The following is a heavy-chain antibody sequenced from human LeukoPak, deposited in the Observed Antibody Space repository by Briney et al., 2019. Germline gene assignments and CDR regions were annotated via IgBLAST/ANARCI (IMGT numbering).Heavy chain of an antibody. CDR3: ASAHGYSSSWYVV. Sequence: SETLSLTCTVSGGSISSSSYYWGWIRQPPGKGLEWIGSIYYSGSTNYNPSLKSRVTISVDTSKNQFSLKLSSVTAADTAVYYCASAHGYSSSWYVVWGQGTLVTVSS. CDR1: GGSISSSSYY. V-gene: IGHV4-39*07. CDR2: IYYSGST. D-gene: IGHD6-13*01. J-gene: IGHJ4*02.